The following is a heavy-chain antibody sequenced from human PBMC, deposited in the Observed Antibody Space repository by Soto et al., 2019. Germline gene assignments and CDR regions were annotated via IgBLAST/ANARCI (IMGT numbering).Heavy chain of an antibody. CDR2: IYSSGST. CDR1: GGSVTSGSYY. J-gene: IGHJ4*02. CDR3: ARDKITGLFDY. D-gene: IGHD2-8*02. V-gene: IGHV4-61*01. Sequence: SETLSLTCSVSGGSVTSGSYYWSWIRQPPGKGLEWIGYIYSSGSTSYNPSLKSRVPISVDTSKNQFSLKLTSVTAADTAVYYCARDKITGLFDYWGQGTLVTVSS.